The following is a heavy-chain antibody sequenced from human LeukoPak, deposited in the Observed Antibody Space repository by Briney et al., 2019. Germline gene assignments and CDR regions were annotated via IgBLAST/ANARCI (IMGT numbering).Heavy chain of an antibody. D-gene: IGHD1-26*01. CDR1: GFTFSTYA. J-gene: IGHJ5*02. Sequence: GGSLRLSCAASGFTFSTYAMSWVRQAPGKGLEWVSGISGSGGSTYYADSVKGRFTISRDNSKNTLYQQMNSLRAEDTAVYYCAKSLLVGGTPRSWFDPWGQGTLVTVSS. V-gene: IGHV3-23*01. CDR3: AKSLLVGGTPRSWFDP. CDR2: ISGSGGST.